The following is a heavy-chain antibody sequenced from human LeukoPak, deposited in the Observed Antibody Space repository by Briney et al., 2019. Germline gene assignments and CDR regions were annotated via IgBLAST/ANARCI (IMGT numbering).Heavy chain of an antibody. CDR1: GFTFSSCY. D-gene: IGHD3-22*01. Sequence: GGSLRLSCEASGFTFSSCYMSWVRQAPGKGLEWVSVLYSDGSTYYADSVKGRFTVSRDNSKNTLHLQMNNLRAEDTAVYYCARAAYDSNGFTANHDSWGQGTLVTVSS. CDR3: ARAAYDSNGFTANHDS. V-gene: IGHV3-53*01. J-gene: IGHJ4*02. CDR2: LYSDGST.